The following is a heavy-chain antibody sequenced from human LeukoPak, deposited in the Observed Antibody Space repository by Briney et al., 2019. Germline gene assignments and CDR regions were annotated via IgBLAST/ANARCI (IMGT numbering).Heavy chain of an antibody. V-gene: IGHV4-59*01. D-gene: IGHD5-24*01. CDR3: ARGRRDGYNYFDF. CDR2: IYYSGST. Sequence: SETLSLTCTVSGGSISSYYWSWIRQPPGKGLEWIGYIYYSGSTVYNPSLKSRVATSVDTSKNQFSLKLISVTTADTAVYYCARGRRDGYNYFDFWGQGTRVTVSS. J-gene: IGHJ4*02. CDR1: GGSISSYY.